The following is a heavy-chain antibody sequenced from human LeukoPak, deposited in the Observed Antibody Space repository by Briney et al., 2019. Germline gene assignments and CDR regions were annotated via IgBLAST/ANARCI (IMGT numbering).Heavy chain of an antibody. CDR2: IYSGGST. D-gene: IGHD2-2*01. Sequence: GGSLRLSRAASGFTVSSNYMSWVRQAPGKGLEWVSVIYSGGSTYYADSVKGRFTISRDNSKNTLYLQMNSLRAEDTAVYYCASDYGVVVPAAMYGYGMDVWGQGTTVTVSS. CDR3: ASDYGVVVPAAMYGYGMDV. J-gene: IGHJ6*02. V-gene: IGHV3-66*01. CDR1: GFTVSSNY.